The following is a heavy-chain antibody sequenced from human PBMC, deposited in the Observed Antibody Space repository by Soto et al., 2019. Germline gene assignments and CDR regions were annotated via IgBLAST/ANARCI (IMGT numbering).Heavy chain of an antibody. V-gene: IGHV1-69*06. CDR3: ARLPQLDYYYGMDL. D-gene: IGHD6-13*01. CDR1: GGTFSSYA. Sequence: SVKVSCKASGGTFSSYAISWVRQTPGQGLEWMGGIIPIFGTANYAQKFQGRVTITADKSTSTAYMELSSLRSEDTDVYYCARLPQLDYYYGMDLWGQGTTVTVSS. J-gene: IGHJ6*02. CDR2: IIPIFGTA.